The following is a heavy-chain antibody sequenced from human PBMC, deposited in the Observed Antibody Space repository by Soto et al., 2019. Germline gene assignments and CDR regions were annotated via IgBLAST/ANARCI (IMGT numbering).Heavy chain of an antibody. CDR3: ARAPYSGVYTGKFFQY. V-gene: IGHV3-23*01. J-gene: IGHJ1*01. Sequence: GSXRLSSAASLFTFSNFSMSCVRQAPGMGLGWVSGISGSGRSAYYADSVKGRFTISRDNSKNMVQLQMNSLRAGDTAIYYCARAPYSGVYTGKFFQYWGQGTLVTVSS. D-gene: IGHD3-10*01. CDR2: ISGSGRSA. CDR1: LFTFSNFS.